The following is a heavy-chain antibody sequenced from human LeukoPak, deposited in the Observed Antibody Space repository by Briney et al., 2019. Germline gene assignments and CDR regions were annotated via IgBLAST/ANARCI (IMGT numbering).Heavy chain of an antibody. CDR2: IYPGKSDT. Sequence: GESLKISCKGSGYSFTSYWIGWVRQMPGKGLEWMGIIYPGKSDTRYSPSFQGQVTISAEKSISTAYLQWSSLKASDTAMYYCARHTYCSSTSCYPQDYCYYYYMDVWGKGTTVTVSS. CDR3: ARHTYCSSTSCYPQDYCYYYYMDV. D-gene: IGHD2-2*01. V-gene: IGHV5-51*01. J-gene: IGHJ6*03. CDR1: GYSFTSYW.